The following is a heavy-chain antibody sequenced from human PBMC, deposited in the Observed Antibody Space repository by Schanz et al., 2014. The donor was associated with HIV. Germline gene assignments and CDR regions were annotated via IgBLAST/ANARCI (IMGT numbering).Heavy chain of an antibody. V-gene: IGHV3-9*01. CDR2: ISWNSGSL. CDR1: GFTFDDYA. Sequence: EVQLVESGGGLVQPGRSLRLSCAASGFTFDDYAMHWVRQAPGKGLEWVAYISWNSGSLDYADSVEGRFTISRDNAKNTVYLQMNSLRPEDTGVYYCAKLGDWWSSSWGELYFDSWGQGTLVPVSS. CDR3: AKLGDWWSSSWGELYFDS. J-gene: IGHJ4*02. D-gene: IGHD6-13*01.